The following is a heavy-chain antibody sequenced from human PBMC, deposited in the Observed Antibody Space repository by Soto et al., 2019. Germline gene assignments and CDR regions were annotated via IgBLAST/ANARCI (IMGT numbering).Heavy chain of an antibody. CDR2: INHSGST. D-gene: IGHD6-13*01. CDR3: AGXRGRQQLVMSYYYGMDV. V-gene: IGHV4-34*01. CDR1: GGSFSCYY. J-gene: IGHJ6*02. Sequence: SETLSLTCAVYGGSFSCYYWSWIRQPPGKGLEWIGEINHSGSTNYNPSLKSRVTISVDTSKNQFSLNLSSVTAADTAVYYCAGXRGRQQLVMSYYYGMDVWGQGTTVTVSS.